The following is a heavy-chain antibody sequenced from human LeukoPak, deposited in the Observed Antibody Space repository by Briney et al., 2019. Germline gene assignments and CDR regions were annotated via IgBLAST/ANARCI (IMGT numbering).Heavy chain of an antibody. J-gene: IGHJ4*02. D-gene: IGHD2-8*01. Sequence: GASVRVSCKASGYTFTGYYMHWVRQAPGQGLEWMGWINPNSGVTNYAQRFQGRVTMTRDTSISTAYMDLSRLRYDDTAVYYCAGDRDGYCTNGVCYFDYWGQGTLVTVSS. CDR2: INPNSGVT. CDR1: GYTFTGYY. V-gene: IGHV1-2*02. CDR3: AGDRDGYCTNGVCYFDY.